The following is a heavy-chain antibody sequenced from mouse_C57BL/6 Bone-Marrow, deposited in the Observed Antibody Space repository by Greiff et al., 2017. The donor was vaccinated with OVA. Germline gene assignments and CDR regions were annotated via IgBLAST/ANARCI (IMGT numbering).Heavy chain of an antibody. CDR1: GYTFTDYE. CDR2: IDPETGGT. V-gene: IGHV1-15*01. D-gene: IGHD2-4*01. Sequence: QVQLKESGAELVRPGASVTLSCKASGYTFTDYEMHWVKQTPVHGLEWIGAIDPETGGTAYNQKFKGKAILTADKSSSTAYMELRSLTSEDSAVYYCTRGHYAGLRRGFAYWGQGTLVTVSA. CDR3: TRGHYAGLRRGFAY. J-gene: IGHJ3*01.